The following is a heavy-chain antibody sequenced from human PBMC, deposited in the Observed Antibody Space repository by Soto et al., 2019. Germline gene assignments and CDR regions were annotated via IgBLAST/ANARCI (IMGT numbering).Heavy chain of an antibody. J-gene: IGHJ4*02. D-gene: IGHD4-17*01. CDR3: THRDFGGNPEYYFDY. CDR1: GFTFSSYA. Sequence: PGGSLRLSCAASGFTFSSYAMSWVRQAPGKGLEWVSAISGSGGSTYYADSVKGRFTISRDNSKNTLYLQMNSLRAEDTAVYYCTHRDFGGNPEYYFDYWGQGTLVTVSS. V-gene: IGHV3-23*01. CDR2: ISGSGGST.